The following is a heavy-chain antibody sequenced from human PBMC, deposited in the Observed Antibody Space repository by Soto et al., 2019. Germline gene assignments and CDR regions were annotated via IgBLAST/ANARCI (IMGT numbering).Heavy chain of an antibody. CDR3: ARGYDFWSGYYYPYGMDV. CDR1: GFTFSSYA. Sequence: GGSLRLSCAASGFTFSSYAMHWVRQAPGKGLEWVAVISYDGSNKNYADSVKGRFTISKDNSKNTLYLQMNSLRAEDTAVYYCARGYDFWSGYYYPYGMDVWGQGTTVTVSS. CDR2: ISYDGSNK. D-gene: IGHD3-3*01. V-gene: IGHV3-30-3*01. J-gene: IGHJ6*02.